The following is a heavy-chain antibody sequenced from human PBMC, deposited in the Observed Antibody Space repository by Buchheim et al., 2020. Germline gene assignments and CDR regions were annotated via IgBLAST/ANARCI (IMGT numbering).Heavy chain of an antibody. D-gene: IGHD5-24*01. CDR1: GDSIRSGGYY. CDR3: ARRDGFNQVFDF. CDR2: MYYSGTT. J-gene: IGHJ4*02. V-gene: IGHV4-31*03. Sequence: QVLLQESGPGLVKPSQTLSLPCSVSGDSIRSGGYYWSWIRQHPGKGLEWIGSMYYSGTTYYNPSLWSRVTISLDTAKNHFSLKLNSVTAADTAVYYCARRDGFNQVFDFWGRGTL.